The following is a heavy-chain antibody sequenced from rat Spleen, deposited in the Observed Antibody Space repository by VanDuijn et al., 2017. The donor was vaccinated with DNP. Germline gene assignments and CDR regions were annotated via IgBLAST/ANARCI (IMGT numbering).Heavy chain of an antibody. CDR3: ATHAHWFAY. CDR2: ISPSGGRS. J-gene: IGHJ3*01. CDR1: GFTFSNYY. Sequence: EVQLVESGGGLVQPGRSLKLSCAASGFTFSNYYMAWVRQAPTKGLEWVTSISPSGGRSYYRDSVKGRFTVSRDNAKSSLYLQMNSLRSEDMATYYCATHAHWFAYWGQGTLVTVSS. V-gene: IGHV5-25*01.